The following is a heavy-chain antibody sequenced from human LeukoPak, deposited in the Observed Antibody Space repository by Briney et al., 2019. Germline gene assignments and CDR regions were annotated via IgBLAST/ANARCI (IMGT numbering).Heavy chain of an antibody. J-gene: IGHJ6*02. CDR3: ARDSYSSSWYQYYYYYGMDV. V-gene: IGHV3-66*01. CDR2: IYSGGST. CDR1: GFTVSSNY. Sequence: GGSLRLSCAASGFTVSSNYMSWVRQAPGKGLEWVSVIYSGGSTYYADSVKGRFTISRDNSKNTLYLQMNSLRAEDTAVYYCARDSYSSSWYQYYYYYGMDVWGQGTTVTVSS. D-gene: IGHD6-13*01.